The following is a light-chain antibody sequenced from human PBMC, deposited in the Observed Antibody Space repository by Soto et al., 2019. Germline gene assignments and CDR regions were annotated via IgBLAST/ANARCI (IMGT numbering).Light chain of an antibody. CDR1: QSLVFSDGYTY. J-gene: IGKJ3*01. CDR3: MQRTHWPAT. Sequence: DVVMTQSPLSLPVTLGQPASISCWSNQSLVFSDGYTYLNWFHQRPGQSPRRLIHKVSNRDSGVPDRFSGSGSGTDFTLKISGVEPGDIGIYYCMQRTHWPATFGPGTKVEIK. CDR2: KVS. V-gene: IGKV2-30*01.